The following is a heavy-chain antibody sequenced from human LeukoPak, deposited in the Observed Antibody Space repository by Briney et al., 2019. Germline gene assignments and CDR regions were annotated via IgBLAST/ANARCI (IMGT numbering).Heavy chain of an antibody. V-gene: IGHV3-23*01. CDR2: ISGSGGST. CDR1: GFTFSSYA. Sequence: RSGGSLRLSCAASGFTFSSYAMSWVRQAPGKGLEWVSAISGSGGSTYYADSVKGRFTISRDNSKNTLYLQMNSLRAEDTAVYYCAKKPPVYDTALGMDVWGQGTTVTVSS. CDR3: AKKPPVYDTALGMDV. D-gene: IGHD3-22*01. J-gene: IGHJ6*02.